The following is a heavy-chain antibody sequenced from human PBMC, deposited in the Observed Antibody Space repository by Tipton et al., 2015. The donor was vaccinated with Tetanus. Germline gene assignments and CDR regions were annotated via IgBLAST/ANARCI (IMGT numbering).Heavy chain of an antibody. CDR2: IRSKAYGGTP. V-gene: IGHV3-49*03. CDR1: GFTFGEYA. J-gene: IGHJ4*02. CDR3: TRGRRWLQRRSYYFDY. Sequence: SLRLSCTASGFTFGEYAMSWFRQAPGRGLGWVSFIRSKAYGGTPEYAASVKGRFTISRDDSKNIAYLQMNSLKTGDTAVYYCTRGRRWLQRRSYYFDYWGQGTLVTVSS. D-gene: IGHD5-24*01.